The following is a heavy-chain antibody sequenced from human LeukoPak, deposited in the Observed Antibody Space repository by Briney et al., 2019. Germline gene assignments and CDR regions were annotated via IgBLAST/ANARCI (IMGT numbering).Heavy chain of an antibody. CDR2: TYYKSKWYN. CDR3: AREDWNDVVLDY. D-gene: IGHD1-1*01. V-gene: IGHV6-1*01. Sequence: SQTLSLTCAISGDSVSNKSAAWNWIRQSPSRGLEWLGRTYYKSKWYNDYAVSVKSRITINPDTSKNQFSLQLNSVTPEDTAVYYRAREDWNDVVLDYWGQGTLVTVSS. CDR1: GDSVSNKSAA. J-gene: IGHJ4*02.